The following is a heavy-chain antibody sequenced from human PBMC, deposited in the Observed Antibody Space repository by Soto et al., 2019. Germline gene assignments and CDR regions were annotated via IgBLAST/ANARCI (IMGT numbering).Heavy chain of an antibody. Sequence: QVQLVQSGAEVKKPRSSVKVSCKASGGIFSSYAISWLRQAPGQRLEWMGAVIPILGQAYYAQNFQDRVTITADEPTRTAYMDLISLRSDDTAVYFCARVGGVGAPPGADFWGQGALVTVSS. J-gene: IGHJ4*02. CDR3: ARVGGVGAPPGADF. V-gene: IGHV1-69*01. D-gene: IGHD1-26*01. CDR2: VIPILGQA. CDR1: GGIFSSYA.